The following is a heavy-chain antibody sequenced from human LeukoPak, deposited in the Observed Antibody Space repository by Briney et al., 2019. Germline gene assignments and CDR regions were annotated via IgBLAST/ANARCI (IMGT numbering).Heavy chain of an antibody. D-gene: IGHD2-21*02. Sequence: GGSLRLSCAASGFTFSDYYMSWIRQAPGKGPEWVSYISSSNRYTNYADSVKGRFTISRDNAKNSLYLQMNSLRDEDSAVYYCAREHCGGDCYRYFFDYWGQGTLVTVSS. CDR2: ISSSNRYT. CDR3: AREHCGGDCYRYFFDY. CDR1: GFTFSDYY. J-gene: IGHJ4*02. V-gene: IGHV3-11*06.